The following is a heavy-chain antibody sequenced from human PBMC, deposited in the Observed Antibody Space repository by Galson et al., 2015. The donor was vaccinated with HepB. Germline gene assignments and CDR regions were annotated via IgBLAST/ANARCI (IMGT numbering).Heavy chain of an antibody. J-gene: IGHJ6*02. Sequence: SVKVSCKASGGTFSSYAISWVRQAPGQGLEWMGGIIPIFGTANYAQKFQGRVTITADESTSTAYMELSSLRSEDTAVYYCARESGSYYSYYYYGMDVRGQGTTVTVSS. D-gene: IGHD3-10*01. CDR2: IIPIFGTA. V-gene: IGHV1-69*13. CDR1: GGTFSSYA. CDR3: ARESGSYYSYYYYGMDV.